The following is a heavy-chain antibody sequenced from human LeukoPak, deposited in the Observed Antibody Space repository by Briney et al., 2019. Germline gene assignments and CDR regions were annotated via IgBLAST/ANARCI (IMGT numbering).Heavy chain of an antibody. CDR2: ISSSSSTI. V-gene: IGHV3-48*04. CDR1: GFTFSSYS. Sequence: GGSLRLSCAASGFTFSSYSMNWVRQAPGKGLEWVSYISSSSSTIYYADSVKGRFTISRDNAKNSLYLQMNSLRAEDTAVYYCAANDFWSGPQIDYWGQGTLVTVSS. J-gene: IGHJ4*02. D-gene: IGHD3-3*01. CDR3: AANDFWSGPQIDY.